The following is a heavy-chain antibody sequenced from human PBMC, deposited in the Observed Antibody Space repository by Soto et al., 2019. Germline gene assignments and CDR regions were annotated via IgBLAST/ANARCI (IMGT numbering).Heavy chain of an antibody. CDR3: ARDKSRLLDY. V-gene: IGHV3-30-3*01. CDR2: ISYDGSNK. Sequence: QVQLVESGGGVVQPGRSLRLSCAASGFTFRSYALHWVRQAPGKGLEWVAVISYDGSNKYYADSVKGRFTISRDNSKNTLYLQMNSLRAEDPAVYYCARDKSRLLDYWGQGTLVTFSS. D-gene: IGHD2-15*01. CDR1: GFTFRSYA. J-gene: IGHJ4*02.